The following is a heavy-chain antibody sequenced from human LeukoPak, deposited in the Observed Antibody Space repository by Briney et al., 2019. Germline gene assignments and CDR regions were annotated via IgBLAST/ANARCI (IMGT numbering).Heavy chain of an antibody. CDR1: GGSISSYY. J-gene: IGHJ4*02. D-gene: IGHD6-13*01. CDR3: ARVTRGAAARIWVVVDY. V-gene: IGHV4-59*01. Sequence: SETLSLTCTVSGGSISSYYWSWIRQPPGKGLEWIGYIYYSGSTNYNPSLKSRVTISVDTSKNQFSLKPSSVTAADTAVYYCARVTRGAAARIWVVVDYWGQGTLVTVSS. CDR2: IYYSGST.